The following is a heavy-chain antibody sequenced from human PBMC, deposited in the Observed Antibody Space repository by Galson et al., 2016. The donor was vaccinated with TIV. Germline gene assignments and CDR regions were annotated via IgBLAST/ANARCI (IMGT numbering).Heavy chain of an antibody. J-gene: IGHJ4*02. CDR2: INPNGGDT. V-gene: IGHV1-2*02. D-gene: IGHD3/OR15-3a*01. Sequence: SVKVSCKASGYPFAGQYLHWVRQAPGQGLEWMGWINPNGGDTNYAQKFQNRVTITRDTSINTAYMELSRLRSDETAVYYCARDGLDMTTAVALPDYWGQGTLVTVSS. CDR3: ARDGLDMTTAVALPDY. CDR1: GYPFAGQY.